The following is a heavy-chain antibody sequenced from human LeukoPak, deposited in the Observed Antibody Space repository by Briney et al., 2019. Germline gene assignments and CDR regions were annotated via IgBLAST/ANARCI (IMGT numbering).Heavy chain of an antibody. V-gene: IGHV3-23*01. J-gene: IGHJ4*02. Sequence: PGGSQRLSCTASGFTSINYAMSWVRQPPGKGLEWISGITGSGAGTYYADSVKGRFTISRDNSKNTLYLQMNSLRAEDTALYYCAQGRSGSYYAFDYWGQGTLVTVSS. D-gene: IGHD1-26*01. CDR2: ITGSGAGT. CDR3: AQGRSGSYYAFDY. CDR1: GFTSINYA.